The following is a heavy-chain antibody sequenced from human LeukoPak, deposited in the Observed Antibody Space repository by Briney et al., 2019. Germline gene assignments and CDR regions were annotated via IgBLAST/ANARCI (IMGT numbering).Heavy chain of an antibody. CDR1: GGSISGSSYY. CDR2: IFHSGIT. D-gene: IGHD3-10*01. J-gene: IGHJ5*02. CDR3: ARQAQWSTMVRGVLNWFDP. V-gene: IGHV4-39*01. Sequence: SETLSLTCTVSGGSISGSSYYWGWIRQPPGKGLEWIGSIFHSGITYYNPSLKSRVTMSVDTSKNQFSLKLTSVTAADTAVYYCARQAQWSTMVRGVLNWFDPWGQGTLVTVSS.